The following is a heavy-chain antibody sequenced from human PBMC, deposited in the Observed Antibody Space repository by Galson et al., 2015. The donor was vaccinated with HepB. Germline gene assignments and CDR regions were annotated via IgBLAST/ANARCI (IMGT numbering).Heavy chain of an antibody. V-gene: IGHV3-74*01. Sequence: SLRLSCAASGFTFSSYWMHWVRQVPGKGLVWVSRMYSDGSSANYADSVEGRFTISRDNAKNTLYLQMNSLRAEDTAVYYCGRALCSSGCYGFVIWGLGTMVTVSS. CDR3: GRALCSSGCYGFVI. CDR2: MYSDGSSA. CDR1: GFTFSSYW. J-gene: IGHJ3*02. D-gene: IGHD2-2*01.